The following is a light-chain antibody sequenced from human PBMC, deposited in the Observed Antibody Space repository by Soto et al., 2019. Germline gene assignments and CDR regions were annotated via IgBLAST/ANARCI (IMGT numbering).Light chain of an antibody. CDR3: QSYSNWPPTYT. V-gene: IGKV3-15*01. Sequence: EIVMTQSPATLSVSPGERATLSCRASQSVSSNLAWYQQKPGQAPRLLIYGASTRATGVPARFSGSGSGTEFTLTISSLQSEDFAVYYCQSYSNWPPTYTFGQGTKLESK. CDR1: QSVSSN. CDR2: GAS. J-gene: IGKJ2*01.